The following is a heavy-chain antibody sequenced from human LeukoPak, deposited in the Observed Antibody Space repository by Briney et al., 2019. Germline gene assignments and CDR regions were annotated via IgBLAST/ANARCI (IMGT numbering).Heavy chain of an antibody. V-gene: IGHV4-4*02. J-gene: IGHJ4*02. D-gene: IGHD3-3*01. Sequence: SETLSLTCAVSGGSINSNYWWTWVRQSPGKGLEWIGEIYHTGSVNYNLSLESRVTISRDRSKNQFSLMLRSVTAADTAVYYCARHYDLWSGYNYWGQGLLVTVSS. CDR1: GGSINSNYW. CDR2: IYHTGSV. CDR3: ARHYDLWSGYNY.